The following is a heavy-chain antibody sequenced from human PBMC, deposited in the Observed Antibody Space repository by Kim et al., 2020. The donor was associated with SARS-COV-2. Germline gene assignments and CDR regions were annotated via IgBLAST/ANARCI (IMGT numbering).Heavy chain of an antibody. V-gene: IGHV3-23*01. Sequence: YYAPAVKGRFTISRDTSKNTLYLQLNSLRAEDTAVYYCAKDPGVTIYFDFWGQGTLVTVSS. CDR3: AKDPGVTIYFDF. J-gene: IGHJ4*02. D-gene: IGHD4-17*01.